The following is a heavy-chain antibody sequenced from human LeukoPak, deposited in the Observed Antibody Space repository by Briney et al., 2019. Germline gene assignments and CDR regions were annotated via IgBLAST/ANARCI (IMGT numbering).Heavy chain of an antibody. J-gene: IGHJ4*02. CDR3: ARDSIAVAGTFDY. D-gene: IGHD6-19*01. CDR2: IIPIFGTA. V-gene: IGHV1-69*05. Sequence: SVKVSCKASGGTFSSYAISWVRQAPGQGLEWMGRIIPIFGTANYAQKFQGRVTITTGESTSTAYMELSSLRSEDTAVYYCARDSIAVAGTFDYWGQGTLVTVSS. CDR1: GGTFSSYA.